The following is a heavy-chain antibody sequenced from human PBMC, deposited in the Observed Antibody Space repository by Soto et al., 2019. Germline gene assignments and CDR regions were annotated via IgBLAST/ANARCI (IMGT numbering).Heavy chain of an antibody. CDR3: AKDSSKLAHLDY. Sequence: GGSLRLSCAASGFTYSNYWMHWVRQAPGKGLVWVSHINSDGSDTTYADSVKGRFTISRDNAKNSLYLQMNSLRAEDTALYYCAKDSSKLAHLDYWGQGTLVTVSS. CDR2: INSDGSDT. V-gene: IGHV3-74*01. CDR1: GFTYSNYW. J-gene: IGHJ4*02. D-gene: IGHD6-13*01.